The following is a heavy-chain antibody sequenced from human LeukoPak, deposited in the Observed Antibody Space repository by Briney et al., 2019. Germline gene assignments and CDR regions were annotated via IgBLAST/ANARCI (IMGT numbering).Heavy chain of an antibody. CDR1: GFIFSSYA. CDR3: AKESAVIGIPYFDY. CDR2: IRDSGDST. V-gene: IGHV3-23*01. Sequence: PGGSLRLSCAASGFIFSSYAMSWVRQVPGKGLEWVSGIRDSGDSTFCADSVKGRFTISRDNSKNTLDLQMNGLRVDDTAIYFCAKESAVIGIPYFDYWGQGSLVTVSS. J-gene: IGHJ4*02. D-gene: IGHD2-21*01.